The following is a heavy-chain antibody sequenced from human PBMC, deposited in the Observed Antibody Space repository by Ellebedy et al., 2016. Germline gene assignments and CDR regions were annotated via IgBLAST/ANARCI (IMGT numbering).Heavy chain of an antibody. CDR2: TYGNDDK. Sequence: SGPTLVKPTQTLTLTCSFSGFSLTTSEEVVGWVRQPPGKALEWLTFTYGNDDKRYSPSLKSRLSITRDTSKNQVVLTMTNVDPVDTATYYCVHRTTVTSVDYWGQGSLVTVSS. CDR3: VHRTTVTSVDY. CDR1: GFSLTTSEEV. D-gene: IGHD4-11*01. J-gene: IGHJ4*02. V-gene: IGHV2-5*01.